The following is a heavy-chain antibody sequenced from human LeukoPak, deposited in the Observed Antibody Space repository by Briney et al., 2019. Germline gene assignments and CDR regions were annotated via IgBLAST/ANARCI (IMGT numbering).Heavy chain of an antibody. D-gene: IGHD3-22*01. Sequence: GESLKISCKGSGYSFTSYWIGWVRRMPGKGLEWMGIIYPGDSDTRYSPSFQGQVTISADKSISTAYLQWSSLKASDTAMYYCARHRYYYDSSALRYYGMDVWGQGTTVTVSS. CDR3: ARHRYYYDSSALRYYGMDV. CDR1: GYSFTSYW. CDR2: IYPGDSDT. J-gene: IGHJ6*02. V-gene: IGHV5-51*01.